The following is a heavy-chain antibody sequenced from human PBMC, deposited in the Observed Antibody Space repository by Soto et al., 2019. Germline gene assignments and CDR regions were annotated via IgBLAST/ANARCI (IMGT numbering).Heavy chain of an antibody. D-gene: IGHD4-4*01. CDR1: GFTFSSYW. J-gene: IGHJ6*03. CDR2: IKQDGSEK. Sequence: WGSLRLSCAASGFTFSSYWMSWVRQAPGKGLEWVANIKQDGSEKYYVDSVKGRFTISRDNAKNSLYLQMNSLRAEDTAVYYCAREGGLGATVTREYYYYYMDVWGKGTTVTVSS. V-gene: IGHV3-7*01. CDR3: AREGGLGATVTREYYYYYMDV.